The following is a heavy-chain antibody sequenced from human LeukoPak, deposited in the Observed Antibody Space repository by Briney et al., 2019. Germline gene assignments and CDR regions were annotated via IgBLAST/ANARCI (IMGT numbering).Heavy chain of an antibody. V-gene: IGHV3-23*01. J-gene: IGHJ4*02. CDR1: GFTFSSYG. Sequence: GGSLRLSCAASGFTFSSYGMSWVRQAPGKGLEWVSVISGSADKTYYADSVKGRFTISRDNSKNTLYLQMNSLRAEDTAVYYCAKSNGWGFDYWGQGTLVIVSS. D-gene: IGHD6-19*01. CDR3: AKSNGWGFDY. CDR2: ISGSADKT.